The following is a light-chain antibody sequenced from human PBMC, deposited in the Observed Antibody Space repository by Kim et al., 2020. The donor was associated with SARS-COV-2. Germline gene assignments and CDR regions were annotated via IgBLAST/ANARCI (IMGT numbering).Light chain of an antibody. CDR2: TNN. CDR1: NSNIGRNA. Sequence: GQRVTIFCSGSNSNIGRNAVNWYQHLPPTAPKLLIYTNNRRPSGVPDRFSGSKSGASASLAISGLHSDDEAHYYCASWDDSQNAPVFGTGTKVTVL. V-gene: IGLV1-44*01. J-gene: IGLJ1*01. CDR3: ASWDDSQNAPV.